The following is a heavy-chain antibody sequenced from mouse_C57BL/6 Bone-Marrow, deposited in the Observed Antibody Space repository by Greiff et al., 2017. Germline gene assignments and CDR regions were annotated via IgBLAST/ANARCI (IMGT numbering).Heavy chain of an antibody. Sequence: QVQLKQPGAELVMPGASVKLSCKASGYTFTSYWMHWVKQRPGQGLEWIGEIDPSDSYTNYNQKFKGKSTLPVDKSSSTAYMQFSSLTSADSSVYYCARRDEGSIYRGFWDYWGQGTTLTVSS. V-gene: IGHV1-69*01. CDR2: IDPSDSYT. CDR3: ARRDEGSIYRGFWDY. J-gene: IGHJ2*01. CDR1: GYTFTSYW. D-gene: IGHD1-1*01.